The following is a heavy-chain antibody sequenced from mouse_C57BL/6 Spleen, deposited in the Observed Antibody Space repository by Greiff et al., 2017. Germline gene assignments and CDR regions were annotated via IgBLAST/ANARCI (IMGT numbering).Heavy chain of an antibody. J-gene: IGHJ2*01. V-gene: IGHV1-64*01. D-gene: IGHD2-4*01. Sequence: QVQLQQPGAELVKPGASVKLSCKASGYTFTSYWMHWVKQRPGQGLEWIGMIHPNSGSTNYNEKFKSKATLTVDKSSSTAYMQLSSLTSEDSAVDYCARSEYDYDPGYWGQGTTLTVSS. CDR2: IHPNSGST. CDR3: ARSEYDYDPGY. CDR1: GYTFTSYW.